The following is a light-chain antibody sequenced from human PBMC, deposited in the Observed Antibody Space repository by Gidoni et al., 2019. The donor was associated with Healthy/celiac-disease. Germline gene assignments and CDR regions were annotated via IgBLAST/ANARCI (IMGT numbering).Light chain of an antibody. V-gene: IGLV7-43*01. J-gene: IGLJ2*01. Sequence: QTVATQEHSLTVAPGGTVTLTCASSTGAVTSGYYPNWFQQKPGQAPRALIYITSNKHSWTPARFSGSLLGGKAALTLSGVQPEDEAEYYCLLYYGGAQLVFGGGTKLTVL. CDR2: ITS. CDR3: LLYYGGAQLV. CDR1: TGAVTSGYY.